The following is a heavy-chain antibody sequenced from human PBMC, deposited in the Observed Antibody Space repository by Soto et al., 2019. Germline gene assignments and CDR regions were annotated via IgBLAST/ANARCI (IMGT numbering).Heavy chain of an antibody. Sequence: QVQLVQSGAEVKKPGSSVKVSCKASGGTFSSYAISWVRQAPGQGLEWMGGSIPIFGTANYAQKFQGRVTITADETTSTAYMELSSLRAEDTAVYYCAREGASGSHSGYWGQGTLVTVSS. CDR1: GGTFSSYA. CDR3: AREGASGSHSGY. D-gene: IGHD3-22*01. CDR2: SIPIFGTA. V-gene: IGHV1-69*01. J-gene: IGHJ4*02.